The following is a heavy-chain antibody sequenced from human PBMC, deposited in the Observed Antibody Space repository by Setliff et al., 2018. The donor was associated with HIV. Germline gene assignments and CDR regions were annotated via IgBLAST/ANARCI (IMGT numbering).Heavy chain of an antibody. CDR2: INHSGST. V-gene: IGHV4-34*01. CDR1: GGSLSGHY. J-gene: IGHJ6*03. Sequence: TSETLSLTCAVYGGSLSGHYWSWIRQPPGKGLEWIGEINHSGSTNYNPSLKSRVTISVDTSKNQFSLRLSSVTAADTAVYYCARAYYYYYMDVWGKGTTVTLSS. CDR3: ARAYYYYYMDV.